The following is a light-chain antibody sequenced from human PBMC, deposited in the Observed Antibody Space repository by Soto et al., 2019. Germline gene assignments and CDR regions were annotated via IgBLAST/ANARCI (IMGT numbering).Light chain of an antibody. Sequence: QPVLTQSPSVSASLGASVKLTCTLSSGHSNYAIAWHQQQPEKGPRYLMKINSDGSHIKGDGIPDRFSGSSSGTERYLTISSLQSEDEADYYCQTWDTGIWVFGGGTKVTVL. V-gene: IGLV4-69*01. CDR3: QTWDTGIWV. CDR1: SGHSNYA. J-gene: IGLJ3*02. CDR2: INSDGSH.